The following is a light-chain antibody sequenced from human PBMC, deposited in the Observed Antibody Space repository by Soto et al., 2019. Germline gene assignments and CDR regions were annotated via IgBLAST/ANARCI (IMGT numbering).Light chain of an antibody. CDR3: QQLKSYPQT. J-gene: IGKJ1*01. Sequence: DIQMTQSPSTLSASVGDRVTITCRASQSISSWLAWYQQKPGKAPKLLIYDASSLESGVPSRVSGSGSGTEFTLTISSLQPEDFATYYCQQLKSYPQTFGQGTKVDNK. CDR1: QSISSW. CDR2: DAS. V-gene: IGKV1-5*01.